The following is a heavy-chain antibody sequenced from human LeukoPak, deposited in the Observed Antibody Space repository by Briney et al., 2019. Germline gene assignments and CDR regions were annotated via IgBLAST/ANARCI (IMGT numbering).Heavy chain of an antibody. J-gene: IGHJ4*02. V-gene: IGHV3-30*03. CDR2: ISYDGSNK. CDR3: ARSITIFGVGWTGFDY. Sequence: GRSLRLSCAASGFTFSSYGMHWVRQAPGKGLERVAVISYDGSNKYYADSVKGRFTISRDNSKNTLYLQMNSLRAEDTAVYYCARSITIFGVGWTGFDYWGQGTLVTVSS. CDR1: GFTFSSYG. D-gene: IGHD3-3*01.